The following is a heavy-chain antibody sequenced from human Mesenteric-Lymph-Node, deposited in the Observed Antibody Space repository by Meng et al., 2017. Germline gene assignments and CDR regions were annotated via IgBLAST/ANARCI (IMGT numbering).Heavy chain of an antibody. D-gene: IGHD4-17*01. Sequence: QVPLQVAGPGLVKPSQTLSLTCTVSGGSISRVDYYWSWIRQPPGKGLEWIGYIYYSGSTHYNPSLKSRVTISVDTSKNQFSLKVSSVTAADTAVYYCARDRKHYGERGWFDPWGQGTLVTVSS. CDR3: ARDRKHYGERGWFDP. CDR2: IYYSGST. CDR1: GGSISRVDYY. J-gene: IGHJ5*02. V-gene: IGHV4-30-4*01.